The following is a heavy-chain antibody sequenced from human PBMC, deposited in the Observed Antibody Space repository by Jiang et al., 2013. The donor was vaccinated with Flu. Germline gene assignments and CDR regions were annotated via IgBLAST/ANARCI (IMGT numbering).Heavy chain of an antibody. D-gene: IGHD1-26*01. J-gene: IGHJ6*02. CDR3: ARGISGSYPYYYYYGMDV. V-gene: IGHV4-34*01. Sequence: LLKPSETLSLTCAVYGGSFSGYYWSWIRQPPGKGLEWIGEINHSGSTNYNPSLKSRVTISVDTSKNQFSLKLSSVTAADTAVYYCARGISGSYPYYYYYGMDVWGQGTTVTVSS. CDR2: INHSGST. CDR1: GGSFSGYY.